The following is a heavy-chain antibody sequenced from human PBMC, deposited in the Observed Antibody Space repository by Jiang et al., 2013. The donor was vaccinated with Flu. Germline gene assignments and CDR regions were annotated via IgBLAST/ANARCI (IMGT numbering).Heavy chain of an antibody. CDR1: GFSLSTSGVG. CDR2: IYWDDDK. CDR3: ARTTIAAAGIIFDY. V-gene: IGHV2-5*02. J-gene: IGHJ4*02. Sequence: GFSLSTSGVGVGWIRQPPGKALEWLALIYWDDDKRYSPSLKSRLTITKDTSKNQVVLTMTNMDPVDTATYYCARTTIAAAGIIFDYWGQGTLVTVSS. D-gene: IGHD6-13*01.